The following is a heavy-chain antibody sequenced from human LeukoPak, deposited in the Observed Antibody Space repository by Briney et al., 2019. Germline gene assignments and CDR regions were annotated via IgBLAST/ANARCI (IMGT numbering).Heavy chain of an antibody. Sequence: PGGSLRLSCAASGFTFSSYAMHWVRQAPGKGLEWVAVIWYDGSNKYYADSVKGRFTISRDNSKNTLYLQMNSLRAEDTAVYYCARDWGSSLQFYYYYGMDVWGQGTTVTVSS. CDR2: IWYDGSNK. V-gene: IGHV3-33*08. CDR3: ARDWGSSLQFYYYYGMDV. CDR1: GFTFSSYA. J-gene: IGHJ6*02. D-gene: IGHD6-6*01.